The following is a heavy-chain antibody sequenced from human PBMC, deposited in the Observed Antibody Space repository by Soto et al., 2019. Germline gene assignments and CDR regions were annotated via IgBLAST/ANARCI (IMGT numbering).Heavy chain of an antibody. CDR3: ATTEHYYDSSGYPPAYYYYGMDV. V-gene: IGHV3-30*03. CDR2: ISYDGSNK. Sequence: PGGSLRLSCAASGFTFSSYGMHWVRQAPGKGLEWVAVISYDGSNKYYADSVKGRFTISRDNSKNTLYLQMNSLRAEDTAVYYCATTEHYYDSSGYPPAYYYYGMDVWGQGTTVTVSS. J-gene: IGHJ6*02. D-gene: IGHD3-22*01. CDR1: GFTFSSYG.